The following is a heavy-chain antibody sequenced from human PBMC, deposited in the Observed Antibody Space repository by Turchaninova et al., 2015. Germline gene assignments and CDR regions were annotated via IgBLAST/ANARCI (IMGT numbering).Heavy chain of an antibody. Sequence: QVRLQQWGAGLLKPSETLSLTCAVYGGSFSDYYWSWIRQTPGKGLEWIGKINHSGGTNYNPALKSRVTISLDTSKNQFSLKLNSGTAADTAVYYCASARMRLLAGDSPDAFDIWGQGTMVTVSS. CDR3: ASARMRLLAGDSPDAFDI. V-gene: IGHV4-34*01. D-gene: IGHD3-16*01. J-gene: IGHJ3*02. CDR1: GGSFSDYY. CDR2: INHSGGT.